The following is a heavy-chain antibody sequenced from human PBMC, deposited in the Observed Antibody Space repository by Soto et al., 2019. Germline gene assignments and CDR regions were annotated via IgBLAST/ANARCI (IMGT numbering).Heavy chain of an antibody. V-gene: IGHV1-69*01. CDR3: ARDRQQWLTPSREYYYGMDV. J-gene: IGHJ6*02. Sequence: QVQLVQSGAEVKKPGSSVKVSCKASGGTFSSYAISWVRQAPGQGLEWMGGIIPIFGTANYAQKFQGRVTITADESTSTAYMELSSLRSEDTAVYYCARDRQQWLTPSREYYYGMDVWSQGTTVTVSS. CDR2: IIPIFGTA. CDR1: GGTFSSYA. D-gene: IGHD6-19*01.